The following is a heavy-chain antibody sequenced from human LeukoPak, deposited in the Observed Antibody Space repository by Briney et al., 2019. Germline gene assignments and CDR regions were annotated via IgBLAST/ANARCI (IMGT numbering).Heavy chain of an antibody. Sequence: SETLSLTCTVSGGSISSGGYYWSWIRQHPGKGLEWIGYIYYSGSTYYNPSLKSRVTISVDTSKNQFSLKLSSVTAADTAVYYCARDAGGTPNVAWFDPWGQGTLVTVSS. CDR1: GGSISSGGYY. CDR2: IYYSGST. J-gene: IGHJ5*02. CDR3: ARDAGGTPNVAWFDP. V-gene: IGHV4-31*03. D-gene: IGHD1-14*01.